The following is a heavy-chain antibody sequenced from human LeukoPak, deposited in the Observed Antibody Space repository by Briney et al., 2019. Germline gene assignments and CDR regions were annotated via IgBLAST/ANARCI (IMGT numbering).Heavy chain of an antibody. CDR1: GYTFTSYG. J-gene: IGHJ6*02. CDR2: ISAYNGDT. CDR3: ARDVGMVRGIISYSYGMDV. D-gene: IGHD3-10*01. Sequence: ASVKVSCKASGYTFTSYGISWVRQAPGQGLEWMGCISAYNGDTSHAQKVQGRVTLTTDTSTSTAYMELRSLTSDDTAVYYCARDVGMVRGIISYSYGMDVWGQGTTVTVSS. V-gene: IGHV1-18*01.